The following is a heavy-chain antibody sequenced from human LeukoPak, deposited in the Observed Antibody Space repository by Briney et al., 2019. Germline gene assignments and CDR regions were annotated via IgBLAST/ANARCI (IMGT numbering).Heavy chain of an antibody. D-gene: IGHD2-21*02. CDR2: IYSGGST. V-gene: IGHV3-53*04. Sequence: GGSLRLSCAASGFTVSSNYMSWVRQAPGKGLEWVSVIYSGGSTYYADSVKGRFTISRHNSKNTLYLQTNSLRAEDTAVYYCARGHCGGDCYSPFDAFDIWGQGTMVTVSS. CDR3: ARGHCGGDCYSPFDAFDI. J-gene: IGHJ3*02. CDR1: GFTVSSNY.